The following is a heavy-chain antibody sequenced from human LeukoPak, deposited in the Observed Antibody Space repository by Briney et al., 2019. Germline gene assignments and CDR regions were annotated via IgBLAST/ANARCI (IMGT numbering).Heavy chain of an antibody. V-gene: IGHV3-33*06. CDR3: AKDLNSPGGESYYTTFDY. J-gene: IGHJ4*02. D-gene: IGHD1-26*01. CDR1: GFTFSNYG. CDR2: IWYDGTNK. Sequence: SGRSLRLSCAASGFTFSNYGISWVRQAPGKGLEWVAVIWYDGTNKYYADSVKGRFTISRDSSKNTVYLQMNSLRAEDTAVYYCAKDLNSPGGESYYTTFDYWGQGTLVTVSS.